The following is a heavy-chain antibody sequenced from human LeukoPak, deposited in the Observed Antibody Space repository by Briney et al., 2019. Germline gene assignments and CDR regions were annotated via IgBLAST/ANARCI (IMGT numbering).Heavy chain of an antibody. CDR1: GGSISSYY. CDR2: IYTSGST. D-gene: IGHD1-26*01. CDR3: ARDVVGATNLWHRFDP. V-gene: IGHV4-4*07. Sequence: PSETLSLTCTVSGGSISSYYWSWIRQPAGKGLEWIGRIYTSGSTNYNPSLKSRVTMSVDTSKNQFSLKLSSVTAADTAVYYCARDVVGATNLWHRFDPWGQGTLVTVSS. J-gene: IGHJ5*02.